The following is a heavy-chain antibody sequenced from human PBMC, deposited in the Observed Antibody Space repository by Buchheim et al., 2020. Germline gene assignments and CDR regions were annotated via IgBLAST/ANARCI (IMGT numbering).Heavy chain of an antibody. D-gene: IGHD3-22*01. J-gene: IGHJ4*02. CDR1: GYTFSTSA. CDR2: INPSGGRP. V-gene: IGHV1-46*01. CDR3: ARDYYEVPEF. Sequence: QVQLVQSGPELKKPGASVKVSCKASGYTFSTSAMLWVRQAPGQGLEWMGIINPSGGRPTYAQTFQGRVTMTTDQSTNTVYMELSSLTSEDTAFYYCARDYYEVPEFWGQGTL.